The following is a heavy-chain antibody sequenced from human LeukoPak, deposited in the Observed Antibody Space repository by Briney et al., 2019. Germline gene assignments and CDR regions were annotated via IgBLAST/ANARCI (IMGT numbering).Heavy chain of an antibody. V-gene: IGHV3-21*01. Sequence: PGGSLRLSCAASGFTFSSYSMNWVRQAPGKGLEWVSSISSSSSYIYYADSVKGRFTISRDNAKNSLYLLMNSLRAEDTAVYYCARDSQDDYGDYRSDYWGQGTLVTVSS. CDR3: ARDSQDDYGDYRSDY. CDR1: GFTFSSYS. J-gene: IGHJ4*02. D-gene: IGHD4-17*01. CDR2: ISSSSSYI.